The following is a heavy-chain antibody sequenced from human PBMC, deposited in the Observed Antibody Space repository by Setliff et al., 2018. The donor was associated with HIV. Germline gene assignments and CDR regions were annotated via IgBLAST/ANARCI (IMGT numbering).Heavy chain of an antibody. CDR3: AKVGSSWAWVQH. D-gene: IGHD6-13*01. V-gene: IGHV3-30*02. J-gene: IGHJ1*01. CDR1: GFTFSSYG. Sequence: GGSLRLSCAASGFTFSSYGMHWVRQAPGKGLEWVAFIRYDGSNKYYADSVKGRFTISRDNSKNTLYLQMNSLRAEDTAVYYCAKVGSSWAWVQHWGQGTLVTVSS. CDR2: IRYDGSNK.